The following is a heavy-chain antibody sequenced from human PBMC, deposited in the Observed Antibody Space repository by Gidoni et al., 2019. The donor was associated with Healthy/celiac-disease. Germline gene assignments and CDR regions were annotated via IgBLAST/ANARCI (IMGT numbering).Heavy chain of an antibody. V-gene: IGHV3-53*01. CDR3: ARDLSGRRDY. CDR1: GFTVSRTY. Sequence: EVQLVESGGGLIQPGGSLSLSCAASGFTVSRTYMIWFRQAPGKGLEWVTVIYGGSSTYYADSVKGRFTISRDNPKNTLYLQMNSLRAEDTAVYYCARDLSGRRDYWGQGTLVTVSS. D-gene: IGHD3-10*01. J-gene: IGHJ4*02. CDR2: IYGGSST.